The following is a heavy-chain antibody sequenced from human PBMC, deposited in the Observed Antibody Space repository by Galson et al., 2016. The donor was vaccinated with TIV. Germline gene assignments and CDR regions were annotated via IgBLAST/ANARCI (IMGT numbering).Heavy chain of an antibody. CDR1: GLIVSENY. CDR3: ARDRRHCGNECFLRYYYGMDA. D-gene: IGHD2-21*01. Sequence: SLRLSCAASGLIVSENYMTWVRQAPGKGLEWVALIDSDGRTVHADSVRGPFTVSRDNSKNMVYLQMDSLRPEDTAVYFCARDRRHCGNECFLRYYYGMDAWGQGTTVTVSS. V-gene: IGHV3-66*02. CDR2: IDSDGRT. J-gene: IGHJ6*02.